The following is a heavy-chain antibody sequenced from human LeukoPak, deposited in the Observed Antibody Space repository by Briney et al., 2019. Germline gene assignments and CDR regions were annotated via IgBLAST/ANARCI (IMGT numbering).Heavy chain of an antibody. CDR2: IGSSGSYI. CDR3: ASLGGSGSLNCFDP. D-gene: IGHD3-10*01. CDR1: GFTFSSYH. Sequence: PGGSLRLSCEVSGFTFSSYHMNWVRQAPGKGLEWVSSIGSSGSYIYYADSLTGRFTISRDNAKNSLYLQMNSLRAEDTAVYYCASLGGSGSLNCFDPWGQGSLVTVSS. V-gene: IGHV3-21*01. J-gene: IGHJ5*02.